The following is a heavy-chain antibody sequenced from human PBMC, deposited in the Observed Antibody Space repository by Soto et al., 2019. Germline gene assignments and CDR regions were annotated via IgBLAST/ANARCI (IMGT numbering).Heavy chain of an antibody. V-gene: IGHV3-48*01. Sequence: GGSLRLSCAASGFTFSSYSMNWVRQAPGKGLEWVSYISSSSSTIYYADSVKGRFTISRDNAKNSLYLQMNSLRAEDTAVYYCAREPLRSGYDPGRGLYYYYYMDVWGKGTTVTVSS. CDR1: GFTFSSYS. CDR2: ISSSSSTI. D-gene: IGHD5-12*01. J-gene: IGHJ6*03. CDR3: AREPLRSGYDPGRGLYYYYYMDV.